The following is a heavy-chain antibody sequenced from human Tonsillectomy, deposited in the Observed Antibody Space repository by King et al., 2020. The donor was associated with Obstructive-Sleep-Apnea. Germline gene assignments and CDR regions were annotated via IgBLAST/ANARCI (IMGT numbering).Heavy chain of an antibody. CDR3: ARDIRVAGPLY. D-gene: IGHD6-19*01. CDR1: GFTVSSNY. J-gene: IGHJ4*02. CDR2: IYSGGST. V-gene: IGHV3-66*01. Sequence: VQLVESGGGLVQPGGSLRLSCAASGFTVSSNYMSWVRQAPGKGLEWVSVIYSGGSTYYADSGKGRFTISRDNSKNTLYLQMNSLRAEDTAVYYCARDIRVAGPLYWGQGTLVTVSS.